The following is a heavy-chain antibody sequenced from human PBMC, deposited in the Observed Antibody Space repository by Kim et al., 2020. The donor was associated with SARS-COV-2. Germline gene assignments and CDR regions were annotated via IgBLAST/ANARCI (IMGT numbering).Heavy chain of an antibody. CDR3: ASKGSSGWELYAFDI. D-gene: IGHD6-19*01. CDR1: GGTFSSYA. Sequence: SVKVSCKASGGTFSSYAISWVRQAPGQGLEWMGGIIPIFGTANYAQKFQGRVTITADESTSTAYMELSSLRSEDTAVYYCASKGSSGWELYAFDIWGQGTMVTVSS. J-gene: IGHJ3*02. CDR2: IIPIFGTA. V-gene: IGHV1-69*13.